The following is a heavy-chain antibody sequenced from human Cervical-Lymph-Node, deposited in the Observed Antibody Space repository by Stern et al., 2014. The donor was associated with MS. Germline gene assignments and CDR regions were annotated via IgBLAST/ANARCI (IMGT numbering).Heavy chain of an antibody. Sequence: EVQRLESGGGLVQLGGSLRLSCTASGFTFSDHYIDWVRQAPGKGLQWVGRSSNKADSYTTEYATAVKGRFTISVDDARNSVYLQMNSLKIDDTAVYYCARRPLNGGQGTLVTVSS. CDR1: GFTFSDHY. V-gene: IGHV3-72*01. CDR2: SSNKADSYTT. CDR3: ARRPLN. D-gene: IGHD6-6*01. J-gene: IGHJ4*02.